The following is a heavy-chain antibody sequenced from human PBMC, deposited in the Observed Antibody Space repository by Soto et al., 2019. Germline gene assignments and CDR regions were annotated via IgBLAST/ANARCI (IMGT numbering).Heavy chain of an antibody. CDR2: IYYSGST. J-gene: IGHJ4*02. V-gene: IGHV4-30-4*01. D-gene: IGHD4-17*01. Sequence: QVQLQESGPGLVKPSQTLSLTCTVSGGSISSGDYYWRWIRQPPGKGLEWIGYIYYSGSTYYTPSLKSRVTISVDTSKNQFSLKLSSVTAADTAVYYCARDLTVWGEIDYWGQGTLVTVSS. CDR3: ARDLTVWGEIDY. CDR1: GGSISSGDYY.